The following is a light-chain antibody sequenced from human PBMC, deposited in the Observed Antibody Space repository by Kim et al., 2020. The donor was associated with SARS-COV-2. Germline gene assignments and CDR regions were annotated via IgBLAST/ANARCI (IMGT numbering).Light chain of an antibody. J-gene: IGKJ2*01. CDR1: QSISSY. V-gene: IGKV1-39*01. CDR2: AAS. Sequence: SASVGDRVTITCRASQSISSYLNWYQQKPGKAPKLLIYAASSLQSGVPSGFSGSGSGTDFTLTISRLQPEDFATYYCQQSYSTPYTFGQGTKLEI. CDR3: QQSYSTPYT.